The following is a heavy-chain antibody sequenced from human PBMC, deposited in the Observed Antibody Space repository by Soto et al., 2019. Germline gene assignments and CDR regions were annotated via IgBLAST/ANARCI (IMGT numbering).Heavy chain of an antibody. CDR3: ARDSTSGWFDP. Sequence: SETLSLTCTVSGGSISSGDYYWSWIRQPPGKGLEWIGYIYYSGSTYYDPSLKSRVTISVDTSKNQFSLKLSSVTAADTAVYYCARDSTSGWFDPWGQGTLVTVSS. J-gene: IGHJ5*02. CDR2: IYYSGST. V-gene: IGHV4-30-4*01. CDR1: GGSISSGDYY. D-gene: IGHD3-10*01.